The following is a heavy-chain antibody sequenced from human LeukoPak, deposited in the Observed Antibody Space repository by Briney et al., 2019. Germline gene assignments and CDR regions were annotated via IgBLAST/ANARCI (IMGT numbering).Heavy chain of an antibody. J-gene: IGHJ4*02. Sequence: SETLSLTCTVSGGSISSSSYYWGWLRQPPGQGLEWIVSIYYSGSTYYDPSLKSRVTISVDTSKNQFSLKLSSVTAADTAVYYCARHGRTDYYDSNPYYFDYWGQGTLVTVSA. V-gene: IGHV4-39*01. CDR3: ARHGRTDYYDSNPYYFDY. CDR2: IYYSGST. D-gene: IGHD3-22*01. CDR1: GGSISSSSYY.